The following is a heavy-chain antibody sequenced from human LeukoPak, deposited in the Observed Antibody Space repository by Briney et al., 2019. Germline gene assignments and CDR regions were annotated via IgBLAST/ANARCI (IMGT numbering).Heavy chain of an antibody. CDR2: ISWNSGSI. V-gene: IGHV3-9*01. CDR1: GFTFDDYA. D-gene: IGHD2-21*01. J-gene: IGHJ3*02. CDR3: AKAIILWDASDI. Sequence: GGSLRLSCAASGFTFDDYAMHWVRQAPGKGLEWVSGISWNSGSIGYADSVKGRFTISRDNAKNSLYLQMNSLRAEDTALYYCAKAIILWDASDIWGQGTMVTVSS.